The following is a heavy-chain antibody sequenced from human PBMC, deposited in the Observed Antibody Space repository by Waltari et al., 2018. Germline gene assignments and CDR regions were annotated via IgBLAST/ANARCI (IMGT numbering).Heavy chain of an antibody. D-gene: IGHD6-13*01. J-gene: IGHJ5*02. V-gene: IGHV3-23*01. CDR1: GFTFSSYA. Sequence: EVQLLESGGGLVQPGGSLRLSCAASGFTFSSYAMSWVRQAPGKGLKWVSAISGSGGSTYYADSVKGRFTISRDNSKNTLYLQMNSLRAEDTAVYYCAKDPLPGIAAAGWFDPWGQGTLVTVSS. CDR3: AKDPLPGIAAAGWFDP. CDR2: ISGSGGST.